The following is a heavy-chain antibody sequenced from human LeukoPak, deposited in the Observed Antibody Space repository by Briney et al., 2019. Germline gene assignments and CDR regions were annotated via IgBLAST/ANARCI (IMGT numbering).Heavy chain of an antibody. CDR1: GFTFSSYS. V-gene: IGHV3-21*01. CDR2: ISSSSSYI. D-gene: IGHD3-3*01. J-gene: IGHJ4*02. CDR3: ARRYDFWSGYTDY. Sequence: GRSLRLSCAASGFTFSSYSMNWVRQAPGKGLEWVSSISSSSSYIYYADSVKGRFTISRDNAKNSLYLQMNSLRAEDTAVYYCARRYDFWSGYTDYWGQGTLVTASS.